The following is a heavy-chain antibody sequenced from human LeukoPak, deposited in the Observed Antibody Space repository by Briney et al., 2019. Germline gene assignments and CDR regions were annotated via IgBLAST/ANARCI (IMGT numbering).Heavy chain of an antibody. V-gene: IGHV3-23*01. Sequence: GGSLRLSCAASGFTFSTYGMSWVRQAPGKGLEWVSAISNSAGYTYYAASVKGRFTISRDNSKNTLFLQMNSLRAEDTAVYYCAKDDAWLQYGNWGRGTLVTVSS. CDR2: ISNSAGYT. CDR3: AKDDAWLQYGN. J-gene: IGHJ4*02. CDR1: GFTFSTYG. D-gene: IGHD5-24*01.